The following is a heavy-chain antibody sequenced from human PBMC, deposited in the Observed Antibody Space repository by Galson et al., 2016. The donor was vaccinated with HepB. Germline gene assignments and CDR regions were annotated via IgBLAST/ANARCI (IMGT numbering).Heavy chain of an antibody. CDR1: GFTLSSYS. V-gene: IGHV3-21*01. Sequence: SLRLSCAASGFTLSSYSMNWVRQAPGKGLEWVSSISSSSSSYIYYADSVKGRFTISRDNAKNSLYLQMNSLRAEDTAVYYCASGYSYGYFYYWGQGTLVTVSS. CDR2: ISSSSSSYI. J-gene: IGHJ4*02. CDR3: ASGYSYGYFYY. D-gene: IGHD5-18*01.